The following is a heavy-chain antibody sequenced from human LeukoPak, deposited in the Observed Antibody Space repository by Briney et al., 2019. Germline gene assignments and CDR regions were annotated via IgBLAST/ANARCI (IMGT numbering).Heavy chain of an antibody. D-gene: IGHD3-10*01. V-gene: IGHV3-33*06. J-gene: IGHJ5*02. CDR3: AKHSKAVLWPEARTPFDP. CDR2: IWCEGGNK. Sequence: PGGSLRLSCEEPGFTFNNYGVRGVREAPGGGLERVAVIWCEGGNKYYAESVTGRFTISRDNSKNMLYLQMNSLRAEDTAVYYCAKHSKAVLWPEARTPFDPWGQGTLVTVSS. CDR1: GFTFNNYG.